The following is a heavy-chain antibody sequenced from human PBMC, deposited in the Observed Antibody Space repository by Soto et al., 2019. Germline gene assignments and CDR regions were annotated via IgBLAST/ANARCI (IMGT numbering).Heavy chain of an antibody. CDR2: ISSSSSYI. Sequence: TGGSLRLSCAASGFTFSSYSMNWVRQAPGKGLEWVSSISSSSSYIYYADSVKGRFTISRDNAKNSLYLQMNSLRAEDTAVYYCARWTRYGYYYYGMDVWGQGTTVTVSS. CDR1: GFTFSSYS. V-gene: IGHV3-21*01. J-gene: IGHJ6*02. CDR3: ARWTRYGYYYYGMDV. D-gene: IGHD5-18*01.